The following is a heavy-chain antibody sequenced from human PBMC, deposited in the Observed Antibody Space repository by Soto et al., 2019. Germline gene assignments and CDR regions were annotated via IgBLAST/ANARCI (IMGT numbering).Heavy chain of an antibody. CDR3: ARDITGGPYGMDV. CDR2: IIPILGIA. Sequence: GASVKVSCKASGGTFSSYTISWVRQAPGQGLEWMGRIIPILGIANYAQKFQGRVTITADKSTSTAYMELSSLRSEDTAVYYCARDITGGPYGMDVWGQGTTVTVSS. J-gene: IGHJ6*02. D-gene: IGHD1-20*01. CDR1: GGTFSSYT. V-gene: IGHV1-69*04.